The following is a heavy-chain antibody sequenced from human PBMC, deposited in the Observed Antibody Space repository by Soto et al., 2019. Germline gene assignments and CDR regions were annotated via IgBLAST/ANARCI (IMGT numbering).Heavy chain of an antibody. CDR2: ISSRSDI. J-gene: IGHJ6*02. V-gene: IGHV3-21*01. CDR3: AREYTAWPLAYGLDV. Sequence: GGSLRLSCVASGFTFSTYSINWVRQAPGKGLEWVSSISSRSDIYYADSVKGRFTISRDNAKNSVSLQMNSLRAEDTAVYYCAREYTAWPLAYGLDVWGQGTTVTVSS. CDR1: GFTFSTYS. D-gene: IGHD2-2*02.